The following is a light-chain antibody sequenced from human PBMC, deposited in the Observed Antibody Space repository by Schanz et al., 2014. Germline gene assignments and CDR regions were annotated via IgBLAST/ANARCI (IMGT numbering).Light chain of an antibody. Sequence: EIVMTQSPVTLSVSPGERATLSCRASQSVSSNLAWYQQKPGQAPRLLIYGASTRATGIPARFSGSGSGTDFTLIISSLQSEDFAVYYGHQYHNWPPWTFGQGTKVEIK. CDR2: GAS. CDR1: QSVSSN. CDR3: HQYHNWPPWT. J-gene: IGKJ1*01. V-gene: IGKV3-15*01.